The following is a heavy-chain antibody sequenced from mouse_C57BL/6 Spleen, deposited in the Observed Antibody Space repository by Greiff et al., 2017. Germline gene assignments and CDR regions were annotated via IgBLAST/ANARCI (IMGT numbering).Heavy chain of an antibody. Sequence: VQLQQSGPELVKPGASVKISCKASGYAFSSSWMNWVKQRPGKGLEWIGRIYPGDGDTNYNGKFKGKATLTADKSSSTAYMQLSSLTSEDSAVYFCAREGNYAMDYWSQGTSVTVSS. CDR3: AREGNYAMDY. V-gene: IGHV1-82*01. CDR2: IYPGDGDT. J-gene: IGHJ4*01. CDR1: GYAFSSSW.